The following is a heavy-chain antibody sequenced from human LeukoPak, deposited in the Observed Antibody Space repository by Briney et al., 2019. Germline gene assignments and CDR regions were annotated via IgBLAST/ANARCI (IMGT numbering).Heavy chain of an antibody. D-gene: IGHD6-19*01. CDR1: GYTFTSYA. CDR3: AREGGTAVAGSIDY. V-gene: IGHV7-4-1*02. Sequence: ASVKVSCKASGYTFTSYAINWVRQAPGQGLEWMGWIKTNTGNPTYAQGFTGRFVFSLDTSVSTAYLQISSLKAEDTAVYYCAREGGTAVAGSIDYWGQGTLVTVSS. CDR2: IKTNTGNP. J-gene: IGHJ4*02.